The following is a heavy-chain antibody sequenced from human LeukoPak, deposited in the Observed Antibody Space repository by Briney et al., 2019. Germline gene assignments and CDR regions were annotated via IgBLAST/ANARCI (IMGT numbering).Heavy chain of an antibody. V-gene: IGHV1-69*06. CDR1: GGTFSSYA. J-gene: IGHJ6*04. CDR3: ARELGSGSGGYYGMDV. CDR2: IIPIFGTA. D-gene: IGHD3-10*01. Sequence: ASVKVSCKASGGTFSSYAISWVRQAPGQGLEWMGGIIPIFGTANYAQKFQGRVTITADKPTSTAYMELSSLRSEDTAVYYCARELGSGSGGYYGMDVWGKGTTVTVSS.